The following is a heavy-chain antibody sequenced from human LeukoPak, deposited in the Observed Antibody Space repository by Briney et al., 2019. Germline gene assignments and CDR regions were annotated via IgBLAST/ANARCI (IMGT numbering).Heavy chain of an antibody. Sequence: ASVKVSCKASGYTFINFGIAWVRQAPGQGLEWMGWISAYNGNTNYAQKLQGRVTMTTDTSTSTAYMELRSLRSDGTAVYYCARYSVVVTPLVDYWGQGTLVTVSS. V-gene: IGHV1-18*01. CDR2: ISAYNGNT. J-gene: IGHJ4*02. D-gene: IGHD2-21*02. CDR1: GYTFINFG. CDR3: ARYSVVVTPLVDY.